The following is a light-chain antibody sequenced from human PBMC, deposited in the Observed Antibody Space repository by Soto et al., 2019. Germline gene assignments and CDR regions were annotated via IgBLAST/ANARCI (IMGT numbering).Light chain of an antibody. CDR1: SSDVGSYNL. Sequence: QSALTQPASVSGSPGQSITISCTGTSSDVGSYNLVSWYQHNPGEAPKLMIYEGSKRPSGISYRFSGSKSGNTASLTISGLQDEDEGDYYCCSYAGSGTYVFGTGTKLTVL. V-gene: IGLV2-23*01. J-gene: IGLJ1*01. CDR2: EGS. CDR3: CSYAGSGTYV.